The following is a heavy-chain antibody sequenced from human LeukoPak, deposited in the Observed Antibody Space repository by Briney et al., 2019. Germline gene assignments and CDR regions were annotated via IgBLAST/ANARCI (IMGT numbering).Heavy chain of an antibody. CDR2: NNPILGIA. J-gene: IGHJ4*02. Sequence: SSVTVSCKASGCTFSSYTFSWVRQPPAQGLEWMGRNNPILGIANYAQKFQGRVTITADKSTSTAYMELSSLRSEDTAVYYCARAQQQLDGPFDYWGQGTLVTVSS. CDR1: GCTFSSYT. D-gene: IGHD6-13*01. V-gene: IGHV1-69*02. CDR3: ARAQQQLDGPFDY.